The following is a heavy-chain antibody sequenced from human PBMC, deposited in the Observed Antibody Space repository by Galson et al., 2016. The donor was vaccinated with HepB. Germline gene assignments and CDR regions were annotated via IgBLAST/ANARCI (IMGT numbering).Heavy chain of an antibody. CDR1: GASISGTNYY. CDR2: IYYNGNT. CDR3: ATGVVVAGKMYYYYMDV. J-gene: IGHJ6*03. V-gene: IGHV4-39*01. D-gene: IGHD6-19*01. Sequence: ETLSLTCSVSGASISGTNYYWGWIRQPPGRGLEWIGSIYYNGNTNCNPSLQSRVTISVDTAKNHLSLSLSSVTAADTAVYYCATGVVVAGKMYYYYMDVWGKGTSVTVSS.